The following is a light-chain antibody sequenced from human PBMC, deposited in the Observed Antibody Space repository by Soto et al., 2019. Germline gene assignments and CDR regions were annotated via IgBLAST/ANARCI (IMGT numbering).Light chain of an antibody. Sequence: QAASVSGSPGQSITISCTGTSSDVGGSNYVSWYQQHPGKAPKLMIYDVHNRPSGISNRFSGSKSGNTASLTISGLQAEDEADYYCSSYRSGSTLVFGGGTKLTVL. CDR2: DVH. V-gene: IGLV2-14*01. CDR1: SSDVGGSNY. CDR3: SSYRSGSTLV. J-gene: IGLJ2*01.